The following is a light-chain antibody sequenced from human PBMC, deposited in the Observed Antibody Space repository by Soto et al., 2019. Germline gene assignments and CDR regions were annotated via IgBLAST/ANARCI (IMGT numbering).Light chain of an antibody. CDR2: GAS. V-gene: IGKV1-39*01. Sequence: DLQMTQSPSSLSASVGDRVTITCRASQSINYYLSWYQQKPGKAPKLLISGASTLQSGVPSRFSGSGSGTDFTLSISSLQPEDFATYTCQQSYATARTFGQGTKVEIK. J-gene: IGKJ2*01. CDR1: QSINYY. CDR3: QQSYATART.